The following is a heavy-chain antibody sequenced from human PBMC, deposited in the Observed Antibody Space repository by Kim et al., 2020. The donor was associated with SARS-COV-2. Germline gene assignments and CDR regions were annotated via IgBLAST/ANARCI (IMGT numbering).Heavy chain of an antibody. V-gene: IGHV4-39*07. J-gene: IGHJ4*03. Sequence: SETLSLTCTVSGGSISSSSYYWGWIRQPPGKGLEWIGSIYYSGSTYYNPSLKSRVTISVDTSKNQFSLKLSSVTAADTAVYYCARSGDGYNISLPPLRSPFDYWGHGTLVTVSS. D-gene: IGHD4-17*01. CDR1: GGSISSSSYY. CDR2: IYYSGST. CDR3: ARSGDGYNISLPPLRSPFDY.